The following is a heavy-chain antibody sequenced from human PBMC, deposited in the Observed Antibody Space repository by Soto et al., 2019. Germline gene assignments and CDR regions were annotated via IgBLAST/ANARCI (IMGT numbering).Heavy chain of an antibody. V-gene: IGHV3-7*01. CDR3: ARDRPYSSGWYVGY. Sequence: LRLSCAASGFTFSSSWMSWVRQAPGKGLEWVANIKQDGSEKYYVDSVKGRFTISRDNAKNSLYLQMNSLRAEDTAVYYCARDRPYSSGWYVGYWGQGTLVTVSS. CDR1: GFTFSSSW. J-gene: IGHJ4*02. CDR2: IKQDGSEK. D-gene: IGHD6-19*01.